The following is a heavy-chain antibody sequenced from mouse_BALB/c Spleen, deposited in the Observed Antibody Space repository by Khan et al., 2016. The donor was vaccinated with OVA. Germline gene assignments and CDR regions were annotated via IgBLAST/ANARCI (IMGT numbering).Heavy chain of an antibody. Sequence: VQLQQSVAELAKPGASVKMSCKASGYTFINYWILWVKQRPGQGLEWIGYINPSTAYTEYNQNFKDKATLTADKSSRTAYMQLSSLTSEDSAVYYCARRGLRWDFDYWGQGTTLTVSS. CDR2: INPSTAYT. CDR3: ARRGLRWDFDY. D-gene: IGHD1-1*01. J-gene: IGHJ2*01. CDR1: GYTFINYW. V-gene: IGHV1-7*01.